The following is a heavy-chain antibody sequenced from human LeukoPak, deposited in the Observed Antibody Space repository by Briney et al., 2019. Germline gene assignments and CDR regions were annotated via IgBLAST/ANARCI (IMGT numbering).Heavy chain of an antibody. D-gene: IGHD3-22*01. Sequence: GGSLRLSCAASGFIFSNDAMHWVRQAPGKGLEWVSAISGSGGSTYYADSVKGRFTISRDNSKNTLYLQMNSLRAEDTAVYYCAKAGYYYDSSGSLSYYFDYWGQGTLVTVSS. CDR2: ISGSGGST. J-gene: IGHJ4*02. V-gene: IGHV3-23*01. CDR3: AKAGYYYDSSGSLSYYFDY. CDR1: GFIFSNDA.